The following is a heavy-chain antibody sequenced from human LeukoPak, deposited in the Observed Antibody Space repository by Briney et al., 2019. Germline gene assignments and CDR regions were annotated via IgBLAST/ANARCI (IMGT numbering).Heavy chain of an antibody. CDR2: IYYSGST. Sequence: PSETLSLTCTVSGGSISSGGYYWSWIRQHPGKGLEWIGYIYYSGSTYYNPFLKSRVTISVDTSKNQFSLKLSSVTAADTAVYYCARVAAPPWYFDLWGRGTLVTVSS. V-gene: IGHV4-31*03. J-gene: IGHJ2*01. CDR3: ARVAAPPWYFDL. D-gene: IGHD6-13*01. CDR1: GGSISSGGYY.